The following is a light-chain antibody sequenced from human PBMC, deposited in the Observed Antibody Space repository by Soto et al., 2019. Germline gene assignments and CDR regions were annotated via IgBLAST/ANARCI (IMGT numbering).Light chain of an antibody. J-gene: IGKJ1*01. CDR3: QQYNLYWT. CDR2: DAS. CDR1: QSINNW. V-gene: IGKV1-5*01. Sequence: DIQMTQSPSALSASIGDRVTITCRASQSINNWLAWYQQKPGKAPKLLIYDASSLESGVPSRFSGSGSGTEFTLTISSLHPDDLATYYCQQYNLYWTFGQGTKVEIK.